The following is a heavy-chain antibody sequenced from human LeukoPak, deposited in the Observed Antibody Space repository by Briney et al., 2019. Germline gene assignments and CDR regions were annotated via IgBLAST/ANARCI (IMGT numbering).Heavy chain of an antibody. D-gene: IGHD2-21*01. CDR2: IYTSGST. CDR3: ARSLVYCGGDCYYDAFDI. Sequence: SQTLSLTCTVSGGSISSGSYYWSWIRQPAGKGLEWIGRIYTSGSTNYNPSLKSRVTISVDTSKNQFSLKLSSVTAADTAVYYCARSLVYCGGDCYYDAFDIWGQGTMVTVSS. J-gene: IGHJ3*02. CDR1: GGSISSGSYY. V-gene: IGHV4-61*02.